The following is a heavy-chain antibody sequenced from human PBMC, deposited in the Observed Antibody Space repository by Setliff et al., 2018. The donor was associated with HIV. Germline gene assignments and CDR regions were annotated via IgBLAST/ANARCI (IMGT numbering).Heavy chain of an antibody. D-gene: IGHD3-16*01. CDR1: GDSISNGNFF. V-gene: IGHV4-61*01. Sequence: LSLTCTVSGDSISNGNFFWSWIRQPPGKGLEWIGNVYFSGDATYNPSLKTRVTISIQTSRSQFSLTLRSVTAADTATYYCARDLASSYFDFWGQGALVTVSS. J-gene: IGHJ4*02. CDR3: ARDLASSYFDF. CDR2: VYFSGDA.